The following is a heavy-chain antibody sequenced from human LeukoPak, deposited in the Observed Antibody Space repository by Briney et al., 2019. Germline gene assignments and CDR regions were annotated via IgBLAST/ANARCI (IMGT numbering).Heavy chain of an antibody. V-gene: IGHV4-59*08. Sequence: SETLSFTCTVSGGSISTYYWSWLRQPPGKGLEWIGHIYSTGSTTYSPSLKSRVIMSADTSKNQFSLKVTSVTAADTAVYYCARHRPEGSYPLDSWGQGALVTVSS. J-gene: IGHJ4*02. CDR1: GGSISTYY. CDR3: ARHRPEGSYPLDS. CDR2: IYSTGST.